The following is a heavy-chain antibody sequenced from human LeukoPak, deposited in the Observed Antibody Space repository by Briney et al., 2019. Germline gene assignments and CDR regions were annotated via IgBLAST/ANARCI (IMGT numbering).Heavy chain of an antibody. CDR3: AKDRSRPFSGSYYQYFDY. CDR2: IRYDGSNK. Sequence: PGGSLRLSCAASGFTFDDYAMHWVRQAPGKGLEWVAFIRYDGSNKYYADSVKGRFTISRDNSKNTLYLQMNSLRAEDTAVYYCAKDRSRPFSGSYYQYFDYWGQGTLVTVSS. CDR1: GFTFDDYA. J-gene: IGHJ4*02. D-gene: IGHD1-26*01. V-gene: IGHV3-30*02.